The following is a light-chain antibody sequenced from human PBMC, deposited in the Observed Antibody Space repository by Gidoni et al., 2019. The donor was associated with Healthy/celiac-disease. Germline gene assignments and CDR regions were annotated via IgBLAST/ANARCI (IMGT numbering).Light chain of an antibody. J-gene: IGKJ4*01. V-gene: IGKV1-33*01. Sequence: DIQMPQSPSSLSASVGDRVTITCQASQVISNYLNWYQQKPGKAPKLLIYDASNLETGVPSRFSGSGSGTDFTITISSLQPEDIATYYCQQYDSHTLTFGGGTKVEIK. CDR3: QQYDSHTLT. CDR2: DAS. CDR1: QVISNY.